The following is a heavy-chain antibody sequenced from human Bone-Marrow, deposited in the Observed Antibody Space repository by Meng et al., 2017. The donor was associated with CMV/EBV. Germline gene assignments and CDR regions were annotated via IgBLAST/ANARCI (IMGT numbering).Heavy chain of an antibody. D-gene: IGHD3-3*01. CDR1: GFTVSSNY. Sequence: SLKICCASSGFTVSSNYMRWVRQAPGKGLEWVSVIYSGGSTYYADSVKGRFTISRDNSKNTLYLQMNSLRAEDTAVYYCARNLPTYYDFWSGYYGNYYYGMDDWGQGTTVTVSS. CDR2: IYSGGST. CDR3: ARNLPTYYDFWSGYYGNYYYGMDD. V-gene: IGHV3-53*01. J-gene: IGHJ6*02.